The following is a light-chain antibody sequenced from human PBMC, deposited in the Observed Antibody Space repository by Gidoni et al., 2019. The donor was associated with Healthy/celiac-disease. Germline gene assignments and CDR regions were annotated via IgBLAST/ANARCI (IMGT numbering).Light chain of an antibody. Sequence: AIRTTQHPSSLSASTGDRVTITCRASQGISSYLAWYQQKPGKAPKLLIYAASTLQSGVPSRFSGSGSGTYFTLTISCLQSEDFATYYCLQYYSYPLTFGGGTKVEIK. CDR2: AAS. CDR1: QGISSY. CDR3: LQYYSYPLT. J-gene: IGKJ4*01. V-gene: IGKV1-8*01.